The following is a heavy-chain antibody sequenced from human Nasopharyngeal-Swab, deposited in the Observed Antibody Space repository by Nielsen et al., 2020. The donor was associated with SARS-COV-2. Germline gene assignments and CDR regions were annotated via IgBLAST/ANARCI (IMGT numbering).Heavy chain of an antibody. V-gene: IGHV4-61*01. J-gene: IGHJ5*02. Sequence: SETLSLTCTVSGGSISSGSYYWSWIRQPPGKGLEWIGYIYYSGSTNYNPSLQSRVPISVDTSKNQFSLKLSSVTAADTALYYCARGPTYYDFWSGYYRGWFDPWGQGTLVTVSS. D-gene: IGHD3-3*01. CDR1: GGSISSGSYY. CDR3: ARGPTYYDFWSGYYRGWFDP. CDR2: IYYSGST.